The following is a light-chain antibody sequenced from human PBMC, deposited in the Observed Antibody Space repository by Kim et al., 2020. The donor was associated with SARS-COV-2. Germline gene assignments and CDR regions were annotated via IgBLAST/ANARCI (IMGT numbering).Light chain of an antibody. V-gene: IGLV3-1*01. J-gene: IGLJ2*01. CDR3: QAWDSSTGVV. CDR2: QDS. CDR1: NLGDKY. Sequence: VSPGQTASITCSGDNLGDKYACWYQQKPGQSPVVVIYQDSKRPSGIPERFSGSNSGNTATLTISGTQAMDEADYYCQAWDSSTGVVFGGGTQLTVL.